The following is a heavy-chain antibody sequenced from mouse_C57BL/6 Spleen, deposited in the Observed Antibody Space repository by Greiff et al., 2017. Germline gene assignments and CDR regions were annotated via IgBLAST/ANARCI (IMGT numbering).Heavy chain of an antibody. CDR2: INPNYGTT. CDR3: ARSDYYGSSPYWFDY. CDR1: GYSFTDYN. J-gene: IGHJ2*01. Sequence: VQLKESGPELVKPGASVKISCKASGYSFTDYNMNWVKQSNGKSLEWIGVINPNYGTTSYNQKFKGKATLTVDQSSSTAYMQLNSLTSEDSAVYYCARSDYYGSSPYWFDYWGQGTTLTVSS. V-gene: IGHV1-39*01. D-gene: IGHD1-1*01.